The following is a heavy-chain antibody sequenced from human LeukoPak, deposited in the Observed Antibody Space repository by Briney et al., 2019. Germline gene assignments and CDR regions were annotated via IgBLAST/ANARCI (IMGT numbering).Heavy chain of an antibody. CDR2: IYTSGST. V-gene: IGHV4-4*07. D-gene: IGHD2-2*01. CDR3: ARETHMYCKSNSCYGYFDL. Sequence: SETLSLTCTVSGGSISSYYWSWIRQPPGKGLEWIGRIYTSGSTNYNPSLKSRVTMSVDTSKNQFSLKLSSVTAADTAVYYCARETHMYCKSNSCYGYFDLWGRGTLVTVSS. CDR1: GGSISSYY. J-gene: IGHJ2*01.